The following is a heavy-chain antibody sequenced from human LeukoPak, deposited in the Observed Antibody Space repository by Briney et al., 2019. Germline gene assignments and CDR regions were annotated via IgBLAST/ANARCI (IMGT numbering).Heavy chain of an antibody. CDR3: AKDLRAVVIGSPLDY. D-gene: IGHD2-2*01. V-gene: IGHV3-30*02. CDR1: AFAFSSYG. J-gene: IGHJ4*02. Sequence: GGSLRLSCAASAFAFSSYGMHWVRQAPGKGLEWVAFIRYDGSNKYYADSVKGRFTISRDNSKNTLYLQMNSLRAEDTAMYYCAKDLRAVVIGSPLDYWGQGILVTVSS. CDR2: IRYDGSNK.